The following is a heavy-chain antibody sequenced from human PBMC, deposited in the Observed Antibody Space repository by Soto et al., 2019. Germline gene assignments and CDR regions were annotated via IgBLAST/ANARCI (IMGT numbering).Heavy chain of an antibody. J-gene: IGHJ4*02. CDR2: ISYSGSHT. D-gene: IGHD1-26*01. CDR1: GFTFGDYA. CDR3: TQEVPVAFGRAYFDF. V-gene: IGHV3-23*01. Sequence: GGSLRLSCAASGFTFGDYAMSWVRQAPGKGLEWVSAISYSGSHTFYADSVRGRFTISRDNSKNTLYLQMNSLRVEDTALYYCTQEVPVAFGRAYFDFWGQGALVTVSS.